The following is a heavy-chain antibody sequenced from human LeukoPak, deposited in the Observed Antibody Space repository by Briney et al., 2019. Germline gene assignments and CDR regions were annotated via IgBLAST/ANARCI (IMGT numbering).Heavy chain of an antibody. D-gene: IGHD1-26*01. CDR3: ARAKVGAAGFFAY. V-gene: IGHV3-53*01. Sequence: GGSLRLSCAASGFTFSSDYMSWVRQAPGKGLEWVSVLYSGGDTYYSDSVKGRFSISRDNSKNTLYLEVKSLRADDTAVYYCARAKVGAAGFFAYWGQGTLVTVSS. J-gene: IGHJ4*02. CDR2: LYSGGDT. CDR1: GFTFSSDY.